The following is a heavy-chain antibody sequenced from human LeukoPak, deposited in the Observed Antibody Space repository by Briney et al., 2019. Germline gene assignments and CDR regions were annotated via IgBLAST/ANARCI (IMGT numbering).Heavy chain of an antibody. CDR2: ISSSGSTI. D-gene: IGHD3-22*01. J-gene: IGHJ4*02. Sequence: GGSLRLSCAASGFTFSSYEMNWVRQAPGKGLEWVSYISSSGSTIYYADSVKGRFTISRDNAKNSLYLQMNSLRAEDTAVHYCAIHPNYYRGYWGQGTLVTVSS. CDR1: GFTFSSYE. CDR3: AIHPNYYRGY. V-gene: IGHV3-48*03.